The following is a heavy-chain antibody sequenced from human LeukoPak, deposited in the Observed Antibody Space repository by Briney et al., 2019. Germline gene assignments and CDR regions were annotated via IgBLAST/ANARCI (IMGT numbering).Heavy chain of an antibody. CDR1: GFSFSSYS. J-gene: IGHJ4*02. D-gene: IGHD6-6*01. V-gene: IGHV3-21*06. CDR2: ISSSSSYI. Sequence: GGSLRLSCAASGFSFSSYSMTWVRQAPGKGLEWVSSISSSSSYIYYADSVKGRFTISRDNAKNSLYLQMYSLSAEDTAVYYCARGLPNSYAALMYYFDYWGQGTLVTVSS. CDR3: ARGLPNSYAALMYYFDY.